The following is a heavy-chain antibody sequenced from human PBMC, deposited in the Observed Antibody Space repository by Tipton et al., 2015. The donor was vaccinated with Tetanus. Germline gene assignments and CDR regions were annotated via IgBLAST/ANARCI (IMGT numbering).Heavy chain of an antibody. CDR1: GGSISSGGYY. J-gene: IGHJ5*02. CDR3: ARDSPLDYSVGHWFDP. V-gene: IGHV4-31*03. D-gene: IGHD4-11*01. Sequence: TLSLTCTVSGGSISSGGYYWSWIRQHPGKGLEWIGYIYYSGSTYYNPSLKSRVTISVDTSKNQFSRKLSSVTAADTAVYYCARDSPLDYSVGHWFDPWGQGTLVTVSS. CDR2: IYYSGST.